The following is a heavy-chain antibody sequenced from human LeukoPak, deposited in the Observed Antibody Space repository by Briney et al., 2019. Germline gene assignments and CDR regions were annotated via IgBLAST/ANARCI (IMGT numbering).Heavy chain of an antibody. J-gene: IGHJ3*02. CDR1: GGTFSSYA. D-gene: IGHD2-21*02. Sequence: ASVKVSCKASGGTFSSYAISWERQAPGQGLEWMGGIIPIFGTANYAQKFQGRVTITTDESTSTAYMELSSLRSEDTAVYYCARAMVVVVTAAFDIWGQGTMVTVSS. V-gene: IGHV1-69*05. CDR3: ARAMVVVVTAAFDI. CDR2: IIPIFGTA.